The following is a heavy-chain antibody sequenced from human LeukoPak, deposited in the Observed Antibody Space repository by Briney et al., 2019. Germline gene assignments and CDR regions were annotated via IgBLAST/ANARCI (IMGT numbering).Heavy chain of an antibody. Sequence: GGSLRLSCAASGFTFSYYAMSWVRQAPGKGLEWVAVISYDGSNKYYADSVKGRFTISRDNSKNTLYLQMNSLRAEDTAVYYCAKGRPYDSSGPLDYWGQGTLVTVSS. CDR2: ISYDGSNK. D-gene: IGHD3-22*01. CDR1: GFTFSYYA. V-gene: IGHV3-30*04. J-gene: IGHJ4*02. CDR3: AKGRPYDSSGPLDY.